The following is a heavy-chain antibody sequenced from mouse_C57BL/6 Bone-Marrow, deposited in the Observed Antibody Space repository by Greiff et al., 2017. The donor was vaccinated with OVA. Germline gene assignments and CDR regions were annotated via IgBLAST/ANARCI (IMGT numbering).Heavy chain of an antibody. J-gene: IGHJ2*01. CDR1: GYTFTSYW. CDR3: ARWGDWFAY. CDR2: IDPSDSYT. V-gene: IGHV1-59*01. Sequence: VQLQQSGAELVRPGTSVKLSCKASGYTFTSYWMHWVKQRPGQGLEWIGVIDPSDSYTNYNQKFKGKATLTVDTSSSTAYMQLCSLTSEDSAVYYCARWGDWFAYWGQGTTLTVSS. D-gene: IGHD2-2*01.